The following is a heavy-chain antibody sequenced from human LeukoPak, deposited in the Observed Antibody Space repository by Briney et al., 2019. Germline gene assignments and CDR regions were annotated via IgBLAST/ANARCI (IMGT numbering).Heavy chain of an antibody. CDR1: GFTFSNYW. CDR2: ISSSSSYI. D-gene: IGHD1-26*01. Sequence: PGGSLRLSCAASGFTFSNYWMHWVRQDPGKGLEWVSSISSSSSYIYYADSVKGRFTISRDNAKNSLYLQMNSLRAEDTAVYYCARDPYSGSYGNYYYYFMDVWGKGTTVTISS. V-gene: IGHV3-21*01. CDR3: ARDPYSGSYGNYYYYFMDV. J-gene: IGHJ6*03.